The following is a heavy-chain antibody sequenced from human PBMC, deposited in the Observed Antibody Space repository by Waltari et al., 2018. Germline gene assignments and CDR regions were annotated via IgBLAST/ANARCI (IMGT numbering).Heavy chain of an antibody. J-gene: IGHJ6*03. CDR2: TNHTLVTA. V-gene: IGHV1-69*14. Sequence: QVQLVQSGAEVKKPGTTVKVACKASGGTFSSYAISWVRQAPGQGLEWMGGTNHTLVTANTAQKFQVRVTITADKSTSTAYMELSSLRSEETAVYYCATLSSSSDVYYYYMDVWGKGTTVTVSS. CDR3: ATLSSSSDVYYYYMDV. D-gene: IGHD6-6*01. CDR1: GGTFSSYA.